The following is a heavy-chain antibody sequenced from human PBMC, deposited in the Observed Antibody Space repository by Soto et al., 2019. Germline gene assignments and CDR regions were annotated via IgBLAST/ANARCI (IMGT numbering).Heavy chain of an antibody. CDR2: ISSSSSTI. J-gene: IGHJ6*03. V-gene: IGHV3-48*01. CDR3: AREEYSSSLSYYYYYMDV. D-gene: IGHD6-6*01. CDR1: GFTFSSYS. Sequence: GGSLRLSCAASGFTFSSYSMNWVRQAPGKGLEWVSYISSSSSTIYYADSVKGRFTISRDNAKNSLYLQMNSLRAEDTAVYYCAREEYSSSLSYYYYYMDVWGKGTTVTVSS.